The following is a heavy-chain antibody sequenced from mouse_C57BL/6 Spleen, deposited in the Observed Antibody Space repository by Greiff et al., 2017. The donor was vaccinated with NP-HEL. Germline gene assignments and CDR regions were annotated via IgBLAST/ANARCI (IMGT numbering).Heavy chain of an antibody. CDR3: ARLGYDGVYAMDY. J-gene: IGHJ4*01. D-gene: IGHD2-2*01. CDR1: GYTFTSYD. CDR2: IYPRDGST. V-gene: IGHV1-85*01. Sequence: VQLQQSGPELVKPGASVKLSCKASGYTFTSYDINWVKQRPGQGLEWIGWIYPRDGSTKYNEKFKGKATLTVDTSSSTAYMELHSLTSEDSAVYFCARLGYDGVYAMDYWGQGTSVTVSS.